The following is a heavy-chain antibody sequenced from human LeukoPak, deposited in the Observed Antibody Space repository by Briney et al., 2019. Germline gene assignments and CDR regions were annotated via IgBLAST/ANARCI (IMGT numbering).Heavy chain of an antibody. D-gene: IGHD1-26*01. CDR3: ARDNGGATIGQFDY. CDR1: GFTFSSYA. V-gene: IGHV3-23*01. Sequence: GGSLRLSCAASGFTFSSYAMSWVRQAPGKGLEWVSAISGSGGSTYYADSVKGRFTISRDNSKNTLYLQMNSLRAEDTAVYYCARDNGGATIGQFDYWGQGTLVTVSS. J-gene: IGHJ4*02. CDR2: ISGSGGST.